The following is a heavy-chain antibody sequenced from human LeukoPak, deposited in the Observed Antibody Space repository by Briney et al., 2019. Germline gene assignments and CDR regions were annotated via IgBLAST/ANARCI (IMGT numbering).Heavy chain of an antibody. CDR2: ISWNSGVI. CDR3: VRGGGWLQTAFDI. J-gene: IGHJ3*02. CDR1: GFTLHDHA. D-gene: IGHD5-24*01. V-gene: IGHV3-9*01. Sequence: PGRSLRLSCAASGFTLHDHAMHWIRQPPGPGKGLEWVSGISWNSGVIDYADSVKGRFTISRDNSKNSLYLQMNSLRAEDTAVYYCVRGGGWLQTAFDIWGQGTMVTVSS.